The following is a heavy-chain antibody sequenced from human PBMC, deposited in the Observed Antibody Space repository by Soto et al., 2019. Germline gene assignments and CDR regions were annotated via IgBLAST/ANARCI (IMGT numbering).Heavy chain of an antibody. D-gene: IGHD3-22*01. J-gene: IGHJ4*02. V-gene: IGHV4-4*02. CDR2: IYHSGST. CDR3: ARKGYYDSSAYSFDY. Sequence: QVQLQESGPGLVKPSGTLSLTCAVSGGSISSVNWWSWVRQPPGKGLEWIGEIYHSGSTNYNPSLNSRVTISVDKSKNQFSLKLTSVTAADTAMYYCARKGYYDSSAYSFDYWGQGTLVTVSS. CDR1: GGSISSVNW.